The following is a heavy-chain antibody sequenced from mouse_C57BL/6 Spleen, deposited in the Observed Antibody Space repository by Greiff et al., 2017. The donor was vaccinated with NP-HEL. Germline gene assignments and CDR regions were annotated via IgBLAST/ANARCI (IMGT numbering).Heavy chain of an antibody. D-gene: IGHD1-1*01. V-gene: IGHV5-17*01. CDR3: ARGGYYYGSSYWYFDV. CDR2: ISSGSSII. Sequence: VQRVESGGGLVKPGGSLKLSCAASGFTFSDYGMHWVRQAPEKGLEWVAYISSGSSIIYYADTVKGRFTISRDNAKNTLFLQMTSLRSEDTAMYYCARGGYYYGSSYWYFDVWGTGTTVTVSS. CDR1: GFTFSDYG. J-gene: IGHJ1*03.